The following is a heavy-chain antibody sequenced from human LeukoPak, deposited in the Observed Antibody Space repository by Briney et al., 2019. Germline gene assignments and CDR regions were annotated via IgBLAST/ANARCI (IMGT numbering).Heavy chain of an antibody. Sequence: SETLSLTCTVSGGSISSSSYYWGWIRQPPGKGLEWIGSIYYSGSTYYNPSLKSRVTISVDTSKNQFSLKLSSVTAADTAVYYCARDSAEDAGPTFDYWGQGTLVTVSS. D-gene: IGHD2-15*01. J-gene: IGHJ4*02. CDR2: IYYSGST. CDR1: GGSISSSSYY. CDR3: ARDSAEDAGPTFDY. V-gene: IGHV4-39*07.